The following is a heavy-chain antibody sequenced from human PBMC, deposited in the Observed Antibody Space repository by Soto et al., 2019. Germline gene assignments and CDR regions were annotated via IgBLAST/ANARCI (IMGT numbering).Heavy chain of an antibody. D-gene: IGHD3-9*01. J-gene: IGHJ4*02. CDR1: GFTFSSYA. Sequence: EVQLLESGGGLVQPGGSLRLSCATSGFTFSSYAMSWVRQAPGKGLEWVSPISGSGGSTYYADSVKGRFTISRDNSKNTLYLQMNSLRAEDTAVYYCARGYDILSHFDYWGQGTQVTVSS. CDR3: ARGYDILSHFDY. CDR2: ISGSGGST. V-gene: IGHV3-23*01.